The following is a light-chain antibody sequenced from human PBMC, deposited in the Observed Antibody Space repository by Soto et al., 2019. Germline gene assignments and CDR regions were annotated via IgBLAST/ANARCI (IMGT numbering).Light chain of an antibody. Sequence: GDRVTITCRASQRINNWLAWYQQKPGKAPKLLIYDVSSLQSGVPSRFSGSGSGTEFTLTISSLQPDDFATYYCQQYKGYRYTFGQGTKLE. CDR2: DVS. CDR1: QRINNW. J-gene: IGKJ2*01. CDR3: QQYKGYRYT. V-gene: IGKV1-5*01.